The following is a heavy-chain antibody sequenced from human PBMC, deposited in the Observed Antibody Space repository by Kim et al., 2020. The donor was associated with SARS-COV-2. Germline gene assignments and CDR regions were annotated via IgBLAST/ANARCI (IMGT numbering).Heavy chain of an antibody. V-gene: IGHV3-9*01. J-gene: IGHJ4*02. D-gene: IGHD3-9*01. CDR3: AKATGEGTSYWPYY. Sequence: GGSLRLSCVASGFTFGDFGMNWVRQAPGKGLEWVSGLSWHSGTIGYADSVKGRFTISRDNAKNSLYLQMNSLRPEDTALYYCAKATGEGTSYWPYYWGQG. CDR1: GFTFGDFG. CDR2: LSWHSGTI.